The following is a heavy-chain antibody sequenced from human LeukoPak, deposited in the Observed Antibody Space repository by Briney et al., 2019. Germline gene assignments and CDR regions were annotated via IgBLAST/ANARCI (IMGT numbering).Heavy chain of an antibody. CDR1: GYSFTSYW. D-gene: IGHD2-15*01. CDR3: ARTDATSYYYYYGMDV. Sequence: GESLKISCKGSGYSFTSYWIGWVRQMPGKGLEWIGIIYPGDSDTRYSPSFQGQVTISADKSISTAYLQWSSLKASDTAMYYCARTDATSYYYYYGMDVWGQGTTVTVSS. V-gene: IGHV5-51*01. J-gene: IGHJ6*02. CDR2: IYPGDSDT.